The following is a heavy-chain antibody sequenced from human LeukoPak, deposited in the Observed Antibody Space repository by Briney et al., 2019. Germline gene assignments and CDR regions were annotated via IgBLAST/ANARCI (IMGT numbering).Heavy chain of an antibody. V-gene: IGHV3-11*06. J-gene: IGHJ4*02. Sequence: GGSLRLSCAASGFTFTDSYMTWVRQAPGKGLEWLSYISGSGGDTNYADSVRGRFTSSRDNAKNSLYLQMNSLRVEDTAVYYCARDPRSVRIWGQRTLVTVSS. CDR1: GFTFTDSY. CDR2: ISGSGGDT. CDR3: ARDPRSVRI.